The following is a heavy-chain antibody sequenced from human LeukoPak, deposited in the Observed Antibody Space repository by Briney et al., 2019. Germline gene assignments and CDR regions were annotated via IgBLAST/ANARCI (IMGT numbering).Heavy chain of an antibody. CDR2: INKDGSTK. D-gene: IGHD4-23*01. CDR3: ARDDGGNLDY. J-gene: IGHJ4*02. Sequence: PGGSLRLSCVASRFTFNNYWMAWVRQAPGKGLEWVANINKDGSTKQYVGSVKGRFTISRDNAKKSLLLQMTNLRAEDSALYYCARDDGGNLDYWGQGTLVTVSS. CDR1: RFTFNNYW. V-gene: IGHV3-7*01.